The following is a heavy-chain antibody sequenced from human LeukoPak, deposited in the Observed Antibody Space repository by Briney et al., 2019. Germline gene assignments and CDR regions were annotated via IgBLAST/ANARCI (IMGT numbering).Heavy chain of an antibody. D-gene: IGHD6-25*01. CDR2: IYHSGST. Sequence: SETLSLTCTVSGGSISTYYWSWIRQPPGKGLEWIGYIYHSGSTNYNPSLKSRVTISVDTSKNQFSLKLSSVTAADTAVYYCARGRSGYGYYYFDYWGQGTLVTVSS. CDR3: ARGRSGYGYYYFDY. V-gene: IGHV4-59*12. CDR1: GGSISTYY. J-gene: IGHJ4*02.